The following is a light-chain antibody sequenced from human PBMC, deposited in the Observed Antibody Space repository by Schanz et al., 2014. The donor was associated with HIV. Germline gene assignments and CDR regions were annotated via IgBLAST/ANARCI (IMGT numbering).Light chain of an antibody. CDR2: DAS. CDR3: QQYGGSPT. J-gene: IGKJ1*01. Sequence: ENALTQSPGILSLSPGEGVTLSCRASQSVGSNLAWYQHKPAQAPRLLISDASRRATGIPARFSGSGSGTDFTLTISRLEPADIAVYYCQQYGGSPTFGQGTKVEIK. CDR1: QSVGSN. V-gene: IGKV3-20*01.